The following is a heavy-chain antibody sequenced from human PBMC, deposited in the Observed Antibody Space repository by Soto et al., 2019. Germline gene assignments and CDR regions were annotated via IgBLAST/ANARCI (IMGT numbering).Heavy chain of an antibody. CDR2: IYYSGST. D-gene: IGHD3-3*01. Sequence: SETLSLTCTVSGGSISSYYWSWIRQPPGKGLEWIGYIYYSGSTNYNPSLKSRVTISVDTSKNQFSLKLSSVTAADTAVYYCARWVGHYDFWSGYMVRGVLPYYYYYGMDVWGQGTTVTVSS. V-gene: IGHV4-59*01. CDR3: ARWVGHYDFWSGYMVRGVLPYYYYYGMDV. J-gene: IGHJ6*02. CDR1: GGSISSYY.